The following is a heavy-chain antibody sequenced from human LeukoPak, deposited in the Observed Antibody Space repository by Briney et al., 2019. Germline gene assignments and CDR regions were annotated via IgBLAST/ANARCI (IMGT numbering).Heavy chain of an antibody. Sequence: GGSLRLSCAASGFTFSSYWMSWVRQAPGKGLEWVANIKQDGSQKYYVDSVKGRFTISRDNAKNSLYLQMNNLTAEDAAVYYCARGGTTVTPKNFDYWGQGTLVTVSS. V-gene: IGHV3-7*01. D-gene: IGHD4-17*01. CDR1: GFTFSSYW. CDR2: IKQDGSQK. CDR3: ARGGTTVTPKNFDY. J-gene: IGHJ4*02.